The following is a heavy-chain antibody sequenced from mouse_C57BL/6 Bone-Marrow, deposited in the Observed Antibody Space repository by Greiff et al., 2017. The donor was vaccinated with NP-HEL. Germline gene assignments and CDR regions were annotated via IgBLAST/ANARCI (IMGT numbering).Heavy chain of an antibody. CDR1: GYAFSSYW. D-gene: IGHD1-1*01. V-gene: IGHV1-80*01. Sequence: VQGVESGAELVKPGASVKISCKASGYAFSSYWMNWVKQRPGTGLEWIGQIYPGDGDTNYNGKFKGKATLTADKSSSTAYMQLSSLTSEDSAVYFCAITTVVATGAMDYWGQGTSVTVSS. CDR2: IYPGDGDT. CDR3: AITTVVATGAMDY. J-gene: IGHJ4*01.